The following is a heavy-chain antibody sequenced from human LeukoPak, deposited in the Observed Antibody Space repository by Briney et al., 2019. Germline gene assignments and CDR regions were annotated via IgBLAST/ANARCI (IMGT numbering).Heavy chain of an antibody. J-gene: IGHJ4*02. CDR3: ARDTSGPDY. V-gene: IGHV3-7*01. Sequence: GGSLRLSCAASGFTFSTYWMSWVRQAPGKGLEWVANIKEDESEEYYVDSVKGRLTISRDNAKNSLYLQMDSLRAEDTAVYYCARDTSGPDYWGQGTLVTVSS. CDR1: GFTFSTYW. CDR2: IKEDESEE. D-gene: IGHD6-19*01.